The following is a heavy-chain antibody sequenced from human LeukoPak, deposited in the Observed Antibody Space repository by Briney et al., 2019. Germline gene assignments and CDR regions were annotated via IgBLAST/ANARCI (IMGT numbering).Heavy chain of an antibody. J-gene: IGHJ4*02. V-gene: IGHV1-69*06. CDR2: IIPIFGTA. CDR1: GGTFSSYA. CDR3: ASKQDYGDFYFDY. Sequence: GASVKVSCYASGGTFSSYAISWVRQAPGQGLEWMGGIIPIFGTANYAQKFQGRVTITADKSTSTAYMELSSLRSEDTAVYYCASKQDYGDFYFDYWGQGTLVTVSS. D-gene: IGHD4-17*01.